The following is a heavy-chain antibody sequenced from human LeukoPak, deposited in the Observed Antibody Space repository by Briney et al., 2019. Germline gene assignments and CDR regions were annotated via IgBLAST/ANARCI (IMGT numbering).Heavy chain of an antibody. J-gene: IGHJ4*02. Sequence: ASVKVSCKASGYTFTSYCMHWVRQAPGQGLEWVGIINPSGGSTSYAQKFQGRVTMTRDTSTSTVYMELSSLRSEDTAVYYCARGLPWGYYDSSGYLVYWGQGTLVTVSS. CDR1: GYTFTSYC. CDR3: ARGLPWGYYDSSGYLVY. D-gene: IGHD3-22*01. CDR2: INPSGGST. V-gene: IGHV1-46*01.